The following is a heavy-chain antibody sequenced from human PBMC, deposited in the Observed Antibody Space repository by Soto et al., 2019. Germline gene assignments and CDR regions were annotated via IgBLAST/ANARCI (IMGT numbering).Heavy chain of an antibody. CDR3: AREREYSNTASATYYFDY. D-gene: IGHD6-6*01. CDR2: IYYSGST. CDR1: GGSISSYY. V-gene: IGHV4-59*01. Sequence: NPSETLSLTCTVSGGSISSYYWSWIRQPPGKGLEWIGYIYYSGSTNYNPSLKSRVTISVDTSKNQFSLKLSSVTAADTAVYYCAREREYSNTASATYYFDYWGQGTLVTVSS. J-gene: IGHJ4*02.